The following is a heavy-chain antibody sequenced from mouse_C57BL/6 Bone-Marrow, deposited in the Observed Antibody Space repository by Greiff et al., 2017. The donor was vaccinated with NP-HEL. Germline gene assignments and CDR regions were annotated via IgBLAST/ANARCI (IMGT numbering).Heavy chain of an antibody. Sequence: QVQLQQSGPGLVAPSQSLSITCTVSGFSLTSYAISWVRQPPGKGLEWLGVIWTGGGSNYYSALKSRLSISKDNSKSQVFLKMNSLQTDDTARYYCAREGARLGGYFDVWGTGTTVTVSS. CDR3: AREGARLGGYFDV. D-gene: IGHD3-1*01. CDR1: GFSLTSYA. J-gene: IGHJ1*03. CDR2: IWTGGGS. V-gene: IGHV2-9-1*01.